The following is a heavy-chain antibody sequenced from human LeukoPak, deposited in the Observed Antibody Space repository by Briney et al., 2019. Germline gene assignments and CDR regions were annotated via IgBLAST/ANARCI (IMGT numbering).Heavy chain of an antibody. CDR1: GGSFSGYY. V-gene: IGHV4-34*01. CDR2: INHSGST. J-gene: IGHJ5*02. D-gene: IGHD2-2*01. Sequence: SETLSLTCAVWGGSFSGYYWSWIREPPGKGLEWIGEINHSGSTNYNPSLKSRVTIAVDPSTNQFSLKLSSVTAADTAVYYRARLLQLPEKWSGPGGQRTLVTVSS. CDR3: ARLLQLPEKWSGP.